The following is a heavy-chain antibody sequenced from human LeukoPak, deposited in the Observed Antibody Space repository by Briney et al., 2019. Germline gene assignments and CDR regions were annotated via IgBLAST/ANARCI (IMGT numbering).Heavy chain of an antibody. D-gene: IGHD5-24*01. CDR2: ISYDGSNK. V-gene: IGHV3-30-3*01. J-gene: IGHJ4*02. CDR1: GFTFSSYA. CDR3: ARVLEMATNFDY. Sequence: GGSLRLSCVASGFTFSSYAMHWVRQAPGKGLEWVAVISYDGSNKYYADSVKGRFTISRDNSKNTLYLQMNSLRAEDTAVYYCARVLEMATNFDYWGQGTLVTVSS.